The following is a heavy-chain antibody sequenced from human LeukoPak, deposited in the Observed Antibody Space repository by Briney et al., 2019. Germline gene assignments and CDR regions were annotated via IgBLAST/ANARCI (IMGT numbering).Heavy chain of an antibody. D-gene: IGHD6-13*01. CDR2: IYYSGST. CDR1: AGSISSSSYY. Sequence: SETLSLTCTVAAGSISSSSYYWGWIRQPPGKGLEWIGSIYYSGSTYYNPSLKSRVTISVDTSKNQFSLKLSSVTAADTAVYYCARGYSSSWYYFDYWGQGTLVTVSS. J-gene: IGHJ4*02. V-gene: IGHV4-39*01. CDR3: ARGYSSSWYYFDY.